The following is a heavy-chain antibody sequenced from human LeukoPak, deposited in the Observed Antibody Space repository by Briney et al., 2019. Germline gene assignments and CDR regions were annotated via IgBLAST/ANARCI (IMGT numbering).Heavy chain of an antibody. D-gene: IGHD2-15*01. CDR1: GGSFSGYY. V-gene: IGHV4-34*01. Sequence: PSETLSLTCAVYGGSFSGYYWSWIRQPPGKGLEWIGEINHSGSTNYNPSLKSRVTISVDTSKNQSSLKLSSVTAADTAVYYCARHRSLRGWFDPWGQGTLVTVSS. CDR2: INHSGST. CDR3: ARHRSLRGWFDP. J-gene: IGHJ5*02.